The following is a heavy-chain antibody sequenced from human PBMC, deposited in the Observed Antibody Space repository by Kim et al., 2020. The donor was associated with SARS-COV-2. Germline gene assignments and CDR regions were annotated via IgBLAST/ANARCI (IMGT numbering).Heavy chain of an antibody. CDR3: VRDADWSWDK. CDR1: GFTFSNYW. D-gene: IGHD3-9*01. CDR2: ITTNGDSA. V-gene: IGHV3-7*01. J-gene: IGHJ4*02. Sequence: GGSLRLSCAASGFTFSNYWMNWVRQAPGKGLEWVARITTNGDSAYYVASVKGRFTMSRDNVENSLYLQLNSLTVQDTGVYYCVRDADWSWDKWGQGTLVTVSS.